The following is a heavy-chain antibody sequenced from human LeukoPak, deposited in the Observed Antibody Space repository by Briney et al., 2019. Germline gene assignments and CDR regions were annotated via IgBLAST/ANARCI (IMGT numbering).Heavy chain of an antibody. CDR3: ARDQEGFDY. CDR1: GNTFNRHY. CDR2: IYPRDGST. J-gene: IGHJ4*02. V-gene: IGHV1-46*02. Sequence: GASVKVSCKASGNTFNRHYVHWVRQAPGQGLEWMGMIYPRDGSTSYAQKFQGRVTVTRDTSTSTVHMELSGLRSEDTAVYYCARDQEGFDYWGQGTLVTVSS.